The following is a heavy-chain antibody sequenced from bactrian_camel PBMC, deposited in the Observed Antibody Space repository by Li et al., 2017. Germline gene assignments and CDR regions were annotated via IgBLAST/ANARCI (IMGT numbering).Heavy chain of an antibody. CDR2: IRSNGRI. CDR1: GYTSSRYC. CDR3: AEGRGSRGEHCYSLNY. V-gene: IGHV3S67*01. J-gene: IGHJ4*01. D-gene: IGHD6*01. Sequence: DVQLVESGGGSVQAGGSLRPSCAASGYTSSRYCMSWFRQGSGNREGVAVIRSNGRIDYADSVKGRFTISQDSARNTFYLQMNNLQAGDTATYYCAEGRGSRGEHCYSLNYCGQGTQVTVSS.